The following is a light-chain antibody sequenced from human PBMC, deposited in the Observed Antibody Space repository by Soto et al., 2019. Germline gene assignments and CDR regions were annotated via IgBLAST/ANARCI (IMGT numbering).Light chain of an antibody. Sequence: DIQMTQSPSTLSASVGDRVTITCRASQGISTWLAWYQQRPGEAPKVLIYDASSLESGVPSRFSGSGSETEFTLTISSLQPDDFATYYCQHYNSYPXTFGPGTKVDI. CDR1: QGISTW. CDR2: DAS. CDR3: QHYNSYPXT. V-gene: IGKV1-5*01. J-gene: IGKJ3*01.